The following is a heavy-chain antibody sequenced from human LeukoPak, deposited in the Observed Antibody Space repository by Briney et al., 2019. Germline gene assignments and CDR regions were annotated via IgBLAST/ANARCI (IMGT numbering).Heavy chain of an antibody. Sequence: GGSLRLSCAASGFTFSSYAMSWVRQAPGKGLEWVSEISGSGGSTYYADSVKGRFTISRDNSKNTLYLQMNSLRAEDTAVYYCAKDRGRYCSGGSCSNFDCWGQGSLSPSPQ. CDR2: ISGSGGST. J-gene: IGHJ4*02. CDR1: GFTFSSYA. D-gene: IGHD2-15*01. V-gene: IGHV3-23*01. CDR3: AKDRGRYCSGGSCSNFDC.